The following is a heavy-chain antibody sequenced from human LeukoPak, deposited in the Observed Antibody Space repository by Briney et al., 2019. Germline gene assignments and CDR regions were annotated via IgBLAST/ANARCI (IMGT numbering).Heavy chain of an antibody. CDR1: GFTFSSYA. D-gene: IGHD3-10*01. CDR3: ARGYYYGSGRTGADY. J-gene: IGHJ4*02. V-gene: IGHV3-23*01. CDR2: ISGSGGGT. Sequence: GGSLRLSCAASGFTFSSYAMSWVRQAPGKGLEWVSTISGSGGGTYYADSVKGRFTISRDNSKNTLYLQMNSLRAEDTAVYYCARGYYYGSGRTGADYWGQGTLVTVSS.